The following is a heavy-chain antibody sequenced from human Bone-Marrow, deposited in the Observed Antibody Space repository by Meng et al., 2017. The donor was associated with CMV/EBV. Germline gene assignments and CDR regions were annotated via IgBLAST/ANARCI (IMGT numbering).Heavy chain of an antibody. Sequence: GESLNISCAASGFTVSSNYMSWVRQAPGKGLEWGSVIYSGGSTYYADSVKGRFTISRDNSKNTLYLQMNSLRAEDTAVYYCARVAWVLLFDYWGQGTLVTVSS. CDR2: IYSGGST. CDR1: GFTVSSNY. D-gene: IGHD1-26*01. CDR3: ARVAWVLLFDY. V-gene: IGHV3-66*02. J-gene: IGHJ4*02.